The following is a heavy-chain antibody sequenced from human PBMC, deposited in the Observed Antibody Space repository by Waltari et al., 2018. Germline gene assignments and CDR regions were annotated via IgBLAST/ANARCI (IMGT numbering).Heavy chain of an antibody. CDR2: ISGSGGST. CDR1: GFTFSSYA. V-gene: IGHV3-23*01. Sequence: EVQLLESGGGLVQPGGSLRLSCAASGFTFSSYAMSWVRQAPGKGLEWVSAISGSGGSTYYADSVKGWFTISRDNSKNTLYLQMNSLRAEDTAVYYCAKDPSGTNWFDPWGQGTLVTVSS. CDR3: AKDPSGTNWFDP. J-gene: IGHJ5*02.